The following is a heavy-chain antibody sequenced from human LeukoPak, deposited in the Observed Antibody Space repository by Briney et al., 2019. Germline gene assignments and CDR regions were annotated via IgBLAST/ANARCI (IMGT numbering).Heavy chain of an antibody. J-gene: IGHJ4*02. V-gene: IGHV1-18*01. CDR2: ISAYNGNT. D-gene: IGHD5-18*01. CDR3: AGTDTAMVTGY. CDR1: GYTFTSYG. Sequence: ASVKVSCKASGYTFTSYGISWVRQAPGQGLEWMGWISAYNGNTNYAQKLQGRVTMTTDTSTSTAYMELRSLRSEDTAVYYCAGTDTAMVTGYWGQGTLVAVSS.